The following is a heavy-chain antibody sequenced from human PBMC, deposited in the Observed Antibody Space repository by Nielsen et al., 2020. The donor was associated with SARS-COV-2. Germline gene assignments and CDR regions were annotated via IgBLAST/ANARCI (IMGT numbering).Heavy chain of an antibody. CDR2: IFYRGNT. J-gene: IGHJ4*02. Sequence: SETLSLTCIVSGGSVSSGSHYWSWIRQHPGKGLDGIGYIFYRGNTNYNPSLKSRVTISVDTSKNQFSLKVNSVTAAATAVYYCVRIDMATISVDYWGRGTLVTVSS. CDR3: VRIDMATISVDY. CDR1: GGSVSSGSHY. D-gene: IGHD5-24*01. V-gene: IGHV4-61*01.